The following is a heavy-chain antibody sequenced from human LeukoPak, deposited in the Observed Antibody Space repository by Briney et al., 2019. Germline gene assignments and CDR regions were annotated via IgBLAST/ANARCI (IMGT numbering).Heavy chain of an antibody. CDR3: AKGGDFWSGYTQWDY. V-gene: IGHV3-23*01. CDR2: ISGSGGST. D-gene: IGHD3-3*01. Sequence: PGGSLRLSCAASGFTFSSYAMSWVRQAPGKGLEWVSGISGSGGSTYYADSVKGRFTISRENSKNTLYLQMNSLRAEDTAVYYCAKGGDFWSGYTQWDYWGQGTLVTVSS. CDR1: GFTFSSYA. J-gene: IGHJ4*02.